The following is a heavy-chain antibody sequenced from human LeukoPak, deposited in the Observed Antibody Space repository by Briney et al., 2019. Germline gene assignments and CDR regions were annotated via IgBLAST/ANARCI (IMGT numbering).Heavy chain of an antibody. D-gene: IGHD6-19*01. CDR2: VSNDGGQK. V-gene: IGHV3-30*03. Sequence: TGGSLRLSCAASGFTFKNYVIHWVRQPPGKGLEWVAVVSNDGGQKYYSDSVKGRFTASRDNSKNTLSLQMSSLGLDDTAIYYCARGGARGWTLHIWGQGTMVTVSS. CDR1: GFTFKNYV. J-gene: IGHJ3*02. CDR3: ARGGARGWTLHI.